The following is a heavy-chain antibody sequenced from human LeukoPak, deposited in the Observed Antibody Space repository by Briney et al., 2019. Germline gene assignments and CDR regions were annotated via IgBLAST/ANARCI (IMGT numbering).Heavy chain of an antibody. D-gene: IGHD2-2*01. V-gene: IGHV3-20*04. CDR2: FNWNCVTI. J-gene: IGHJ6*03. Sequence: GGSLRLSCAASGLILQHFGMSWVPQAPGKGLEWVSRFNWNCVTIGYADCVKRRFTISRDNAKNSLYLQMNSLRAEDTAFYYCARTGLGHCSTTSCYAGYYYYYTDVWGKGTTVTVSS. CDR1: GLILQHFG. CDR3: ARTGLGHCSTTSCYAGYYYYYTDV.